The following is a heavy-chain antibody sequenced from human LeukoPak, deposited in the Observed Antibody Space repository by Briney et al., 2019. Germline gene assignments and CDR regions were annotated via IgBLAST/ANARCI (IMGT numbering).Heavy chain of an antibody. CDR1: GYTLTGYY. CDR2: INPNSGGA. CDR3: ARGRWNDAFDI. D-gene: IGHD4-23*01. J-gene: IGHJ3*02. Sequence: ASVKVSCKASGYTLTGYYMHWLRQAPGQGLEWMGWINPNSGGANYAQKFQGRVTMTRDTSISTAYMELSRLRSDDTAVYYCARGRWNDAFDIWGQGTMVTVSS. V-gene: IGHV1-2*02.